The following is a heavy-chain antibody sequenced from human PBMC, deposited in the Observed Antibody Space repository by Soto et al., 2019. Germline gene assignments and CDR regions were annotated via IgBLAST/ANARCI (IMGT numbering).Heavy chain of an antibody. CDR2: ISYDGSNK. Sequence: TGGSLRLSCAASGFTFSSYGMHWVRQAPGKGLEWVAVISYDGSNKYYADSVKGRFTISRDNSKNTLYLQMNSLRAEDTAVYYCAKGQQLVRGGYYYGMDVWGQGTTVTVSS. CDR3: AKGQQLVRGGYYYGMDV. D-gene: IGHD6-13*01. V-gene: IGHV3-30*18. CDR1: GFTFSSYG. J-gene: IGHJ6*02.